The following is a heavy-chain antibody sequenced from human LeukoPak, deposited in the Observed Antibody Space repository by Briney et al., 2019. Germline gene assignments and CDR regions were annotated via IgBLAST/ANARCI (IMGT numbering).Heavy chain of an antibody. CDR1: GFTFDDYG. D-gene: IGHD3-16*01. CDR3: AEESEHYGSPPNY. V-gene: IGHV3-23*01. CDR2: ISGSGGST. Sequence: GGSLRLSCAASGFTFDDYGMSWVRQAPGKGLEWVSAISGSGGSTYYADSVKGRFTISKDNSKNTLYLQMNSLRAEDTAVYYCAEESEHYGSPPNYWGQGTLITVSS. J-gene: IGHJ4*02.